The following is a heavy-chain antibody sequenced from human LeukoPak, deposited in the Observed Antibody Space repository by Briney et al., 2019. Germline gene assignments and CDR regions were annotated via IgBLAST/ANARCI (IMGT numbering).Heavy chain of an antibody. CDR3: ATAIVVVIASTAAFDI. Sequence: ASVKVSCKVSGYTLTELSMHWVRQAPGKGLEWMGGFDPEDGETIYAQKFQGRVTMTEDTSTDTAYMELTSLRSEDTAVYYCATAIVVVIASTAAFDIWGQGTMVTVSS. D-gene: IGHD2-15*01. J-gene: IGHJ3*02. CDR1: GYTLTELS. CDR2: FDPEDGET. V-gene: IGHV1-24*01.